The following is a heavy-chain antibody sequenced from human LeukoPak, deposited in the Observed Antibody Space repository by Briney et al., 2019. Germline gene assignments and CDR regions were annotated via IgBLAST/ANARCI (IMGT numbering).Heavy chain of an antibody. D-gene: IGHD3-22*01. CDR1: GFTFSSYA. J-gene: IGHJ3*02. CDR3: ARDRGSGYWWIDAFDI. V-gene: IGHV3-30*04. CDR2: ISYDGSNK. Sequence: GGSLRLSCAASGFTFSSYAMHWVRQAPGKGLEWVAVISYDGSNKYYADSVKGRFTISRDNSKNTLYLQMNSLRAEDTAVYYCARDRGSGYWWIDAFDIWGQGIMVTVSS.